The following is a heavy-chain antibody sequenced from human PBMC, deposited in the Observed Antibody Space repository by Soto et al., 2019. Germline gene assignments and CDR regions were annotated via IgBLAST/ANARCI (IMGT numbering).Heavy chain of an antibody. J-gene: IGHJ5*02. V-gene: IGHV3-23*01. CDR2: IDGSGGIT. D-gene: IGHD3-10*01. CDR3: VKNSGWFNT. CDR1: GFTFGTTG. Sequence: QLLQSGGGLVQPGGSLTLSCAASGFTFGTTGMSWVRQAPGEGLEWVSTIDGSGGITYYADSVKGRFTISRDNSRNTVYLQMTSLRGDVTALYYCVKNSGWFNTWGQGALVTVSS.